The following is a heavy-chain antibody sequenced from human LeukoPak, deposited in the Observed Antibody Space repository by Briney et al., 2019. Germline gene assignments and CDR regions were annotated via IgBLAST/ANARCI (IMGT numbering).Heavy chain of an antibody. J-gene: IGHJ4*02. V-gene: IGHV4-39*02. CDR3: ASIFYYSVPF. CDR2: IYYSGDT. CDR1: GGSITSPENY. D-gene: IGHD3-10*02. Sequence: SGPTLVNSSETLSLTCTVSGGSITSPENYWGWVRQPPGKGLEWIGNIYYSGDTYYNSSLRSRVTLSVDTSQNHFSLRLTSMTAADTAVYYCASIFYYSVPFWGQGALVIVSS.